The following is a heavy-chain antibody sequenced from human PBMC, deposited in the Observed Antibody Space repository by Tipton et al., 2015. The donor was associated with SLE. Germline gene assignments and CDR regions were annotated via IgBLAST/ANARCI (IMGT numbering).Heavy chain of an antibody. CDR3: ARGYCSGGSCSYWYFDL. J-gene: IGHJ2*01. CDR2: IYHSGST. V-gene: IGHV4-59*11. D-gene: IGHD2-15*01. CDR1: GGSISSHY. Sequence: TLSLTCTVSGGSISSHYWSWIRQPPGKGLEWIGSIYHSGSTYYNPSLKSRVTTSVDTSKNQFSLKLSSVTAADTAVYYCARGYCSGGSCSYWYFDLWGRGTLVTVSS.